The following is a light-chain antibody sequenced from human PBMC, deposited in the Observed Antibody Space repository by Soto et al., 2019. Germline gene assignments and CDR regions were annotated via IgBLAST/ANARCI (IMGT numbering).Light chain of an antibody. J-gene: IGKJ2*01. CDR2: GAS. V-gene: IGKV3-15*01. CDR3: QQYNNWPPEFT. CDR1: QSVSSN. Sequence: EIVMTQSPATLSVSPGERATLSCRASQSVSSNLAWYQQKPGQAPRLLIYGASTRATGLPARFSGSGSGTEFTRTISSLQSEDFAVYYCQQYNNWPPEFTFGQGTKLEIK.